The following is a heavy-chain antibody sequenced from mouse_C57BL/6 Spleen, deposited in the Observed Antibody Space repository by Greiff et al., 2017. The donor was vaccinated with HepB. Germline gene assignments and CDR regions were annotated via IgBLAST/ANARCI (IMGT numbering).Heavy chain of an antibody. J-gene: IGHJ2*01. CDR3: ARGNYGSSWTDY. CDR1: GYTFTSYW. CDR2: IDPSDSYT. V-gene: IGHV1-50*01. Sequence: QVQLQQPGAELVKPGASVKLSCKASGYTFTSYWMQWVKQRPGQGLEWIGEIDPSDSYTNYNQKFKGKATLTVDTSSSTAYMPLSSLTSEDSAVYYCARGNYGSSWTDYWGQGTTLTVSS. D-gene: IGHD1-1*01.